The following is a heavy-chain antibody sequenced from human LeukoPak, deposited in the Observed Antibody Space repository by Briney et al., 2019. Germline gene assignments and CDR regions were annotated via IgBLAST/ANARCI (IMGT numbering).Heavy chain of an antibody. CDR1: GYSISSGYY. CDR2: IYHSGRT. D-gene: IGHD6-19*01. J-gene: IGHJ4*02. Sequence: SETLSLTCGVSGYSISSGYYWGWIRQPPGNGLEWIGSIYHSGRTYYNPSLKSRVTISVDTSKIQFSLKLTSVTAADTAVYYCATQVGQWLVRTWGQGTLVTVSS. V-gene: IGHV4-38-2*01. CDR3: ATQVGQWLVRT.